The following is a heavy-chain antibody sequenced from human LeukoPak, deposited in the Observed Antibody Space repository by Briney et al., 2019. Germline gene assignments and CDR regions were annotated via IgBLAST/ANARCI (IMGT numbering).Heavy chain of an antibody. Sequence: GGSLRLSRAASGFTFSSNYMSWVRQAPGKGLEWVSVIYSGGSTYYADSVKGRFTISRDNSKNTLYLQMNSLRAEDTAVYYCAREKHDYGDYSFDYWGQGTLVTVSS. CDR1: GFTFSSNY. D-gene: IGHD4-17*01. CDR2: IYSGGST. J-gene: IGHJ4*02. V-gene: IGHV3-66*02. CDR3: AREKHDYGDYSFDY.